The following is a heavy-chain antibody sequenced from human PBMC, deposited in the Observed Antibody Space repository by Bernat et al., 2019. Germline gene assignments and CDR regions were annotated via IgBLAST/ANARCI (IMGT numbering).Heavy chain of an antibody. J-gene: IGHJ3*02. CDR1: GFTFSNYG. CDR3: AKRGRSYAFDI. D-gene: IGHD3-10*01. CDR2: ISGSGGST. Sequence: VQLVESGGGVVQSGRSLRLSCAASGFTFSNYGMHWVRQAPGKGLEWVSAISGSGGSTYYADSVKGRFTISRDNSKNTLYLQMNSLRAEDTAVYYCAKRGRSYAFDIWGQGTMVTVSS. V-gene: IGHV3-23*04.